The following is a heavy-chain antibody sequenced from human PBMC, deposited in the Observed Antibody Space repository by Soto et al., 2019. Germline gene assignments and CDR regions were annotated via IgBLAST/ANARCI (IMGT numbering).Heavy chain of an antibody. Sequence: QVQLVESGGGVVQPGRSLRLSCAASGFSFSSYGMQWVRQAPGKGLEWVAVISYDGSNKNYADSVKDRFTISRDNSKKTLYLQMNSLRADDTAVYYGVAGQYFFDYCGQGTLVTVSS. J-gene: IGHJ4*02. CDR3: VAGQYFFDY. CDR1: GFSFSSYG. V-gene: IGHV3-30*03. CDR2: ISYDGSNK. D-gene: IGHD6-19*01.